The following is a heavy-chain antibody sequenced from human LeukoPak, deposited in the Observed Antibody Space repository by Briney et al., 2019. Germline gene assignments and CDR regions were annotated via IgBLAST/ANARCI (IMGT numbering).Heavy chain of an antibody. Sequence: GASVKVSCKASGYTFTGYYMHWVRQAPGQGLEWMGWINPNSGGTNYAQKFQGRVTMTRDTSISTAYMELSRLRSDDTAVYYCAREGGYYYDSSGYDSAFDIWGQGTMVTVSS. CDR3: AREGGYYYDSSGYDSAFDI. CDR1: GYTFTGYY. D-gene: IGHD3-22*01. CDR2: INPNSGGT. V-gene: IGHV1-2*02. J-gene: IGHJ3*02.